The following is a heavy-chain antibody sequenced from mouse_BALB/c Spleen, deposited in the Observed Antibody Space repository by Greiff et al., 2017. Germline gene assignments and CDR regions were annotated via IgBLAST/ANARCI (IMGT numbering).Heavy chain of an antibody. J-gene: IGHJ1*01. D-gene: IGHD2-14*01. V-gene: IGHV5-6-5*01. CDR3: ARGTTGWYFDV. Sequence: VQLKQSGGGLVKPGGSLKLSCAASGFTFSSYAMSWVRQTPEKRLEWVASISSGGSTYYPDSVKGRFTISRDNARNILYLQMSSLRSEDTAMYYCARGTTGWYFDVWGAGTTVTVSS. CDR2: ISSGGST. CDR1: GFTFSSYA.